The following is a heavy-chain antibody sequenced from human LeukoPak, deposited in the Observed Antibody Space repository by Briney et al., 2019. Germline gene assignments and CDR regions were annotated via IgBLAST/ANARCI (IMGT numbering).Heavy chain of an antibody. D-gene: IGHD3-9*01. CDR2: IYTSGRT. CDR1: GGSISSGSHY. V-gene: IGHV4-61*02. CDR3: ARTYYDPLTGYYSGGGPFDS. Sequence: SETLSLTCTVSGGSISSGSHYWSWTRQPAGKGLEWIGRIYTSGRTNYNPSLKSRVTISIDMSKKQFSLKLSSVTAADTAVYHCARTYYDPLTGYYSGGGPFDSWGQGTLVTVSS. J-gene: IGHJ4*02.